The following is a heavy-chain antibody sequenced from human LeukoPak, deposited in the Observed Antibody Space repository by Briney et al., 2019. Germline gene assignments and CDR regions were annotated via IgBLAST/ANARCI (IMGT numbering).Heavy chain of an antibody. V-gene: IGHV7-4-1*02. J-gene: IGHJ4*02. D-gene: IGHD4-11*01. CDR2: INTNTGSP. Sequence: ASVKVSCKASGYTFTRYAMNWVRQAPGQGLEWMGWINTNTGSPGYAQGFTGRFVFSLDTPVTTAYLQISSLKAEDTAVYYCARDMTTATFDSWGQGTLVTVSS. CDR1: GYTFTRYA. CDR3: ARDMTTATFDS.